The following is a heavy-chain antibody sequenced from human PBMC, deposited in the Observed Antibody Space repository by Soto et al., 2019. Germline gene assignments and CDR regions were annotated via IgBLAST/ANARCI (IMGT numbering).Heavy chain of an antibody. CDR1: GFTFSSYG. V-gene: IGHV3-33*01. J-gene: IGHJ4*02. Sequence: QVQLVESGGGVVQPGRSLRLSCAASGFTFSSYGMHWVRQAPGKGLEWVAVIWYDGSNKYYADSVKGRFTISRDNSKNTLYLQMNSLRAEDTAVYYRARYGDSSGYLGVDYWGQGTLVTVSS. CDR2: IWYDGSNK. CDR3: ARYGDSSGYLGVDY. D-gene: IGHD3-22*01.